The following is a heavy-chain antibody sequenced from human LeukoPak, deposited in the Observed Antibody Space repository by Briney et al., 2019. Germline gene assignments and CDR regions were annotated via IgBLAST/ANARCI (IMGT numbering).Heavy chain of an antibody. CDR3: ARTIYGGNSNYLDY. V-gene: IGHV5-51*01. J-gene: IGHJ4*02. D-gene: IGHD4-23*01. Sequence: KVSCKASGYTFTSYDINWVRQAPGQGLEWMGIIYPGDSDTRYSPSFQGQVTISADKSISTAYLQWSSLKASDTAMYYCARTIYGGNSNYLDYWGQGTLVTVSS. CDR1: GYTFTSYD. CDR2: IYPGDSDT.